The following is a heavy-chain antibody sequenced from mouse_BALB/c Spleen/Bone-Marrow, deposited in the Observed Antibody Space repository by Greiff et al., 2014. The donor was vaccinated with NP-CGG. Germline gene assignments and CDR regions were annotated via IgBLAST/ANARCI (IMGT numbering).Heavy chain of an antibody. CDR2: IYRYNGGT. CDR1: GYTFTDYN. D-gene: IGHD4-1*01. J-gene: IGHJ3*01. Sequence: VQLKQSGPELGKPGASVKISCKASGYTFTDYNMHWVKQSHGKSLEWIGYIYRYNGGTGYNQKFKSKATLTVDNSSRTAYMELRSLTSEDSAVYYCARELGGAYWGQGTLVTVSA. V-gene: IGHV1S29*02. CDR3: ARELGGAY.